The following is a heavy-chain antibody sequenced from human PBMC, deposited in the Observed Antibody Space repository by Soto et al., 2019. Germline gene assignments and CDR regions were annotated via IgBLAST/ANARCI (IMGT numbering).Heavy chain of an antibody. J-gene: IGHJ4*02. D-gene: IGHD1-1*01. CDR1: GFTFSNYG. CDR3: AKEGPITNWYFDY. V-gene: IGHV3-30*18. CDR2: ISYDGNVA. Sequence: QVQLVESEGGVVQPGRSLRLSCAASGFTFSNYGMHWVRQAPGKGLEWVTVISYDGNVAYYADSVKGRFTSSRDNSKNKLYLQMNSLRTDDTAVYYCAKEGPITNWYFDYWGQGTLVTVSS.